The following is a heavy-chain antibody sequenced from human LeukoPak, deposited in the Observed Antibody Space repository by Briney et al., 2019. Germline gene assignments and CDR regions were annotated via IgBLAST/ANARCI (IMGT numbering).Heavy chain of an antibody. Sequence: GGSLRLSCAASGFTFSSYAMSWVRQAPGKGLEWVSAISGSGGSTYYADSVKGRFTISRDNSKNTLYLQVNSLRAEDTAVYYCAKLRGSAPLIYYFDYWGQGTLVTVSS. CDR1: GFTFSSYA. D-gene: IGHD2-15*01. V-gene: IGHV3-23*01. CDR3: AKLRGSAPLIYYFDY. J-gene: IGHJ4*02. CDR2: ISGSGGST.